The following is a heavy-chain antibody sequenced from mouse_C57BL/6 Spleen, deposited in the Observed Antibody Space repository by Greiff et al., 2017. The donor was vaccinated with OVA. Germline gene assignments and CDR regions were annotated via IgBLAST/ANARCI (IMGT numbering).Heavy chain of an antibody. D-gene: IGHD2-4*01. CDR3: TRWSYDYYFDY. CDR1: GYTFTDYE. V-gene: IGHV1-15*01. J-gene: IGHJ2*01. Sequence: VKLVESGAELVRPGASVTLSCKASGYTFTDYEMHWVKQTPVHGLEWIGAIDPGTGGTAYNQKFKGKAILTADKSSSTAYMELRSLTSEDSAVYYCTRWSYDYYFDYWGQGTTLTVSS. CDR2: IDPGTGGT.